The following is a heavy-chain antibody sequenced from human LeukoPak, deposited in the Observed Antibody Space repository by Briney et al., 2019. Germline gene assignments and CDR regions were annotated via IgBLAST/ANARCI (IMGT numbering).Heavy chain of an antibody. J-gene: IGHJ4*02. V-gene: IGHV4-61*05. CDR1: GGSISGSSYY. Sequence: SETLSLTCTVSGGSISGSSYYWGWIRQPPGKGLEWIGYIYYSGSTNYNPSLKSRVTISVDTSKNQFSLKLSSVTAADTAVYYCARHSPWDSSGYYLDYWGQGTLVTVSS. CDR3: ARHSPWDSSGYYLDY. CDR2: IYYSGST. D-gene: IGHD3-22*01.